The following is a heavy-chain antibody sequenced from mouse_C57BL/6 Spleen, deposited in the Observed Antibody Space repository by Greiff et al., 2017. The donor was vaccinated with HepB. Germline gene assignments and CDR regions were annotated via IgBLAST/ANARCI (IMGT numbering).Heavy chain of an antibody. CDR1: GYTFTEYT. CDR3: ARHEVPYDYDDAWFAY. D-gene: IGHD2-4*01. Sequence: QVQLKESGAELVKPGASVKLSCKASGYTFTEYTIHWVKQRSGQGLEWIGWFYPGSGSIKYNEKFKDKATLTADKSSSTVYMELSRLTSEDSAVYFCARHEVPYDYDDAWFAYWGQGTLVTVSA. J-gene: IGHJ3*01. CDR2: FYPGSGSI. V-gene: IGHV1-62-2*01.